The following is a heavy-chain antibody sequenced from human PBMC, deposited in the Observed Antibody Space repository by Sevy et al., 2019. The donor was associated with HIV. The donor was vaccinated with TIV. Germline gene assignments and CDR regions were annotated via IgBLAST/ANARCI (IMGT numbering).Heavy chain of an antibody. V-gene: IGHV4-39*01. CDR3: ARTGYSSGWYTNWFDP. D-gene: IGHD6-19*01. Sequence: SETLSLTCTVSGGSISSSSYYWGWIRQPPGKGLEWIGSIYYSGSTYYNPSLKSRVTISVDTSKNQFSLKMSSVTAADTAVYYCARTGYSSGWYTNWFDPWGQGTLVTVSS. CDR2: IYYSGST. CDR1: GGSISSSSYY. J-gene: IGHJ5*02.